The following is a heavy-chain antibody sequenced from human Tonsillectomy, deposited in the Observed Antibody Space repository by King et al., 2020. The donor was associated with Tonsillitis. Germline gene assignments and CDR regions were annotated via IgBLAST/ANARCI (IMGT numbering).Heavy chain of an antibody. Sequence: VQLVQSGAEVKKPGESLRISCKGSGDSFTRHWISWVRQMPGKGLEWMGRIDPRDSYINYSPSFQGHVTISVDKSISTAYLQWSSLKASDTAMYYCATKAVAGIGWFDPWGQGTLVTVSS. V-gene: IGHV5-10-1*03. CDR1: GDSFTRHW. J-gene: IGHJ5*02. CDR3: ATKAVAGIGWFDP. D-gene: IGHD6-19*01. CDR2: IDPRDSYI.